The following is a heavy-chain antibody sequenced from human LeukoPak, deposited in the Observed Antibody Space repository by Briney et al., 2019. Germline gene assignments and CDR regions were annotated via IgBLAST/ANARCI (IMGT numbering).Heavy chain of an antibody. V-gene: IGHV3-30*03. J-gene: IGHJ3*02. CDR1: GFTFSSYG. D-gene: IGHD3-10*01. CDR2: ISYDGSNK. Sequence: GGSLRLSCAASGFTFSSYGMHWVRQAPGKGLEWVAVISYDGSNKYYADSVKGRFTISRDNSKNTLYLQMNSLRAEDTAVYYCASTYYYGLGAFDIWGQGTMVTVSS. CDR3: ASTYYYGLGAFDI.